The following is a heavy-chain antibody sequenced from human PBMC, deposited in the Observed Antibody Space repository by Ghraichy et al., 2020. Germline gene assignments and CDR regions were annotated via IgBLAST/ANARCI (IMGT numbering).Heavy chain of an antibody. Sequence: ASVKVSCKASGYTFTSYDINWVRQATGQGLEWMGWMNPNSGNTGYAQKFQGRVTMTRNTSISTAYMELSSLRSEDTAVYYCARGMVVVHCSGGSCRAGGDGMDVWGQGTTVTVSS. CDR3: ARGMVVVHCSGGSCRAGGDGMDV. J-gene: IGHJ6*02. CDR2: MNPNSGNT. CDR1: GYTFTSYD. D-gene: IGHD2-15*01. V-gene: IGHV1-8*01.